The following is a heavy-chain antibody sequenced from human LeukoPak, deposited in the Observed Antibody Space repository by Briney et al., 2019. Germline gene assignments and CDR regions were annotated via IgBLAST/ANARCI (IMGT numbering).Heavy chain of an antibody. CDR3: ARTPGDSSSWYSDS. CDR2: VSYDGMKK. V-gene: IGHV3-30*04. Sequence: PGGPLRLSCSASGFTFNYYAMHWARQAPGKGLEWVAIVSYDGMKKYHADSVKGRFTISRDNSKNTLYLQMSSLRAEDTAVYYCARTPGDSSSWYSDSWGQGALLTVSS. CDR1: GFTFNYYA. J-gene: IGHJ4*02. D-gene: IGHD6-13*01.